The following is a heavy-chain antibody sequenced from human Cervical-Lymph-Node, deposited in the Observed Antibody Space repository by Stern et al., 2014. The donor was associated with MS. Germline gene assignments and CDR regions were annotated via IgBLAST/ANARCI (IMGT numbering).Heavy chain of an antibody. CDR3: SRRGGATGSYYFAP. Sequence: QVQLQESGPGLVKPSETLSLTCSVSGYSISSGYYWGWIRQPPGKGLEWIGTIYHSGSTSYNPSLQSRATILVDPSKNQFSLKLTSVTAADTAVYFCSRRGGATGSYYFAPWGHGTLVTVSS. V-gene: IGHV4-38-2*02. D-gene: IGHD1-1*01. CDR1: GYSISSGYY. CDR2: IYHSGST. J-gene: IGHJ5*02.